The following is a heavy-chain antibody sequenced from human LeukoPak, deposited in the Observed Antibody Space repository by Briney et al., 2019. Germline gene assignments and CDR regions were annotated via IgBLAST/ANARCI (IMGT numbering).Heavy chain of an antibody. D-gene: IGHD7-27*01. CDR1: GYSFTSYG. CDR3: ARVGNYYYYYMDV. Sequence: ASVKVSCKASGYSFTSYGISWVRQAPGQGPEWMGWSNAYNGNTNYAQQLQDRVTMNTDTSTSTDYMELRSLRSDDTAVYYCARVGNYYYYYMDVWGKGTTVTVSS. V-gene: IGHV1-18*04. J-gene: IGHJ6*03. CDR2: SNAYNGNT.